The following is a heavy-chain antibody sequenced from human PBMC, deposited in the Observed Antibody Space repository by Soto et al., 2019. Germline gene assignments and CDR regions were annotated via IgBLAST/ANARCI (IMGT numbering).Heavy chain of an antibody. Sequence: PGGAQTLPYAASGFAFSSDAISRVRQAIGKGLEWVSAISGSGGSTYYEDSVKGRFTISRDNSKNTLYLQMNSLRAEDTAVYYCAQMATTNGEVDYWGQGTLVTVSA. CDR3: AQMATTNGEVDY. CDR1: GFAFSSDA. CDR2: ISGSGGST. D-gene: IGHD5-12*01. J-gene: IGHJ4*02. V-gene: IGHV3-23*01.